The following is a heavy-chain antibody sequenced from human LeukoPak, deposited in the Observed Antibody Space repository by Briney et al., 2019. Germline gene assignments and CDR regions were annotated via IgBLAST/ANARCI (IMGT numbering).Heavy chain of an antibody. D-gene: IGHD2-21*01. CDR2: IWYDGSNK. Sequence: GRSLRLSCAASGFTFSSYGMHWVRQAPGKGLEWVAVIWYDGSNKYYADSVKGRFTISRDNSKNTLYLQMNSPRAENTAVYYCAARGDALDYWGQGTLVTVSS. CDR3: AARGDALDY. J-gene: IGHJ4*02. CDR1: GFTFSSYG. V-gene: IGHV3-33*01.